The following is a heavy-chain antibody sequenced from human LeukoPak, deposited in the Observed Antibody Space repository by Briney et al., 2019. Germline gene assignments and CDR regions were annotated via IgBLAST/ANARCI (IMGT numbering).Heavy chain of an antibody. V-gene: IGHV1-8*01. CDR3: ARGLGRAAMVTSGGVGFDY. Sequence: GASVKVSCEASGYTFTSYDINWVRQATGQGLEWMGWMNPNSGNTGSAQKFQGRVTMTRNTSISTAYMELSSLTSEDTAVYYCARGLGRAAMVTSGGVGFDYWGQGTLATVSS. J-gene: IGHJ4*02. CDR2: MNPNSGNT. D-gene: IGHD5-18*01. CDR1: GYTFTSYD.